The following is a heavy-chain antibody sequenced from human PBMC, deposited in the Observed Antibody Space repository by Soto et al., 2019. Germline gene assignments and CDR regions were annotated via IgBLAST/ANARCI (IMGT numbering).Heavy chain of an antibody. CDR2: ISRSGNTM. J-gene: IGHJ3*02. Sequence: GGSLRLSCAASGFTSWDYDMSWIRQAPGKGLEWVSYISRSGNTMYYGDYVKGRFTISRDNAENSVFLQMISLRAEDTAVYYCVREGRSSTSCNTGCAFDIWGQGTMGTVS. V-gene: IGHV3-11*01. CDR1: GFTSWDYD. D-gene: IGHD2-2*02. CDR3: VREGRSSTSCNTGCAFDI.